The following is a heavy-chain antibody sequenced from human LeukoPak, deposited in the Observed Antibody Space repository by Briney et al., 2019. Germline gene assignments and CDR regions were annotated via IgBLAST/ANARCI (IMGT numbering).Heavy chain of an antibody. V-gene: IGHV3-20*04. CDR3: ARGASRAAAGTKFDY. CDR2: ILWNGGST. CDR1: GFTFYDYD. J-gene: IGHJ4*02. D-gene: IGHD6-13*01. Sequence: PGGSLRLSCAASGFTFYDYDMSWVRQAPGKGLEGVSGILWNGGSTGYADSVKGRFTISRDNAKNSLYLQMNSLRAEDTALYYCARGASRAAAGTKFDYWGQGTLVTVSS.